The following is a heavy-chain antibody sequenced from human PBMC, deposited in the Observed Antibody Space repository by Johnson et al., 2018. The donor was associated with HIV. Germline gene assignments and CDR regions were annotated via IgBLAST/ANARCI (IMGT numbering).Heavy chain of an antibody. Sequence: QVLLVESGGGVVQPGRSLRLSCAASGFTFSSYGMHWVRQAPGKGLEWVAVISYDGTDKYYADSVKGRFNISRDNSKNALYLQMNSLRSEDTAVYYCAKPPSMGADAFDIWGQGTMVTVSS. V-gene: IGHV3-30*18. CDR1: GFTFSSYG. CDR2: ISYDGTDK. CDR3: AKPPSMGADAFDI. D-gene: IGHD3-16*01. J-gene: IGHJ3*02.